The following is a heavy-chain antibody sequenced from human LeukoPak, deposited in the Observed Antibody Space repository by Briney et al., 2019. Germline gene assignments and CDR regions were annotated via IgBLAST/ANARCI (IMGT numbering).Heavy chain of an antibody. Sequence: GGSLRLPCAASGFTFSSSWIHWVRQAPGKGLVWVSRINSDGSSTSYADSVKGRFTISRDNAKNTLYLQMNSLRAEDTAVYYCAREGGVGMDVWGQGTTVTVSS. CDR2: INSDGSST. V-gene: IGHV3-74*01. J-gene: IGHJ6*02. D-gene: IGHD3-10*01. CDR3: AREGGVGMDV. CDR1: GFTFSSSW.